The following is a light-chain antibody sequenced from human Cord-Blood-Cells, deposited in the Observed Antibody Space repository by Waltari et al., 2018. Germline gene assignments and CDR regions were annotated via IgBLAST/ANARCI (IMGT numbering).Light chain of an antibody. Sequence: QSALTQPASVSGSPGQSITIPCTGTRRDVGGYNYVFWYQQHPGKPPKLMVYDVRKRPSGVPDRFSGSKSGNTASLTISGLQAEDEADYYCCSYAGSKVFGGGTKLTVL. CDR2: DVR. V-gene: IGLV2-11*01. CDR1: RRDVGGYNY. J-gene: IGLJ3*02. CDR3: CSYAGSKV.